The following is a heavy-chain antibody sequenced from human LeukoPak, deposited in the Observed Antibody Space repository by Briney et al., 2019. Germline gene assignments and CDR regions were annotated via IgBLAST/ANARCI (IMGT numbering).Heavy chain of an antibody. CDR1: GFTFSTHA. Sequence: GGSLRLSCAASGFTFSTHAVSWVRQAPGKGLEWVSAISGSGGSTYYADSVKGRFTISRNNSKNALYLQMNSLRPEDTAVYYCAKEAPWYSSSWYGGGYWGQGTLVTVSS. CDR2: ISGSGGST. CDR3: AKEAPWYSSSWYGGGY. D-gene: IGHD6-13*01. J-gene: IGHJ4*02. V-gene: IGHV3-23*01.